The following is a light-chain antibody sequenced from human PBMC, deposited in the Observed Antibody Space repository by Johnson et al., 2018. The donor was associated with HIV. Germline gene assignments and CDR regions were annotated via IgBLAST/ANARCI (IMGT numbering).Light chain of an antibody. CDR3: GTWDSSRTPGGG. V-gene: IGLV1-51*02. J-gene: IGLJ1*01. CDR1: SSNIGNNY. Sequence: QSVLTQPPSVSAAPGQKVTIPCSGSSSNIGNNYVSWYQHLPGTAPKLLIYENNKRPSEIPDRFSGSKSGTSATLGITELQSGDEADYYCGTWDSSRTPGGGFGTGTKVTVL. CDR2: ENN.